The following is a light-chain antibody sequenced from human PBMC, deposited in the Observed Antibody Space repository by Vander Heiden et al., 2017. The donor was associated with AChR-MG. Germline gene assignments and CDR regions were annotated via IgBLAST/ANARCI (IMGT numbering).Light chain of an antibody. Sequence: DIVKTQSPDSPAVSLGERATINCKSSQSVLYSSNNKNYLAWYQQKPGQPPKLLIYWASTRVSGVPDRFSGSGSGTDFTLTISSLQAEDVAVYYCQQYYSTPYTFGQGTKLEIK. CDR1: QSVLYSSNNKNY. J-gene: IGKJ2*01. CDR3: QQYYSTPYT. CDR2: WAS. V-gene: IGKV4-1*01.